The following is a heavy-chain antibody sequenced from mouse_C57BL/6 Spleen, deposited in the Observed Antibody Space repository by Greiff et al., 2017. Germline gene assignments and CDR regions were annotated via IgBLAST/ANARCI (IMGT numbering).Heavy chain of an antibody. CDR1: GFTFSSYA. V-gene: IGHV5-9-1*02. CDR2: ISSGGDYI. D-gene: IGHD4-1*01. J-gene: IGHJ1*03. CDR3: TRPLTGDWYFDV. Sequence: EVKLQESGEGLVKPGGSLKLSCAASGFTFSSYAMSWVRQTPEKRLEWVAYISSGGDYIYYADTVKGRFTISRDNARNTLYLQMSSLKSEDTAMYYCTRPLTGDWYFDVWGTGTTVTVSS.